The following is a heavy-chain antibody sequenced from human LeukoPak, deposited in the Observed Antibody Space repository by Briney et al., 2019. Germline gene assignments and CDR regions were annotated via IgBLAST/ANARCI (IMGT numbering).Heavy chain of an antibody. CDR1: GFTFSSYE. D-gene: IGHD3-10*01. Sequence: GGSLRLSCAASGFTFSSYEMNWVRQAPGKGLEGVSYISSSGSTIYYADSVKGRFTISRDNAKNSLYLQMNSLRAEDTAVYYCAREVYYYGSGSYSYYYGMDVWGKGTTVTVSS. CDR2: ISSSGSTI. CDR3: AREVYYYGSGSYSYYYGMDV. J-gene: IGHJ6*04. V-gene: IGHV3-48*03.